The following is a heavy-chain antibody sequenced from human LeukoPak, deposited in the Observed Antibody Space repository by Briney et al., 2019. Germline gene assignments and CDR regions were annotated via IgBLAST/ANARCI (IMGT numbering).Heavy chain of an antibody. J-gene: IGHJ4*02. CDR1: GDSISSINW. CDR3: ARDARVQKWFGKVIMTTTYYFDD. V-gene: IGHV4-4*02. Sequence: SGTLSLTCAVSGDSISSINWWTWVRLSPEKGLEWIGETHHSGKTNYNPSLKSRVNISLDKSKNHFSLKLTSVTAADTAVYYCARDARVQKWFGKVIMTTTYYFDDWGQGTLVTVSS. CDR2: THHSGKT. D-gene: IGHD3-10*01.